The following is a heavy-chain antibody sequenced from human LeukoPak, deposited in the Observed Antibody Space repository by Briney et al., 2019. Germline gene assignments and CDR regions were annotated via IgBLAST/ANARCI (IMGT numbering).Heavy chain of an antibody. CDR3: AREGIAVAGTAAAI. CDR2: INTNTGDP. J-gene: IGHJ4*02. V-gene: IGHV7-4-1*02. Sequence: ASVKVSCKASGYTFTSYAMNWVRQAPGQGLEWMGWINTNTGDPTYAQGFTGRFVLSLDTSVSTAYLQISSLKAEDTAVYYCAREGIAVAGTAAAIWGQGTLVTVSS. CDR1: GYTFTSYA. D-gene: IGHD6-19*01.